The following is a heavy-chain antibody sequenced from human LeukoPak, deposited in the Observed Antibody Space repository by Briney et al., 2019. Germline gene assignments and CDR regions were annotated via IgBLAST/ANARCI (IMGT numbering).Heavy chain of an antibody. J-gene: IGHJ5*02. V-gene: IGHV4-59*01. D-gene: IGHD2-2*01. CDR2: IYYSGTT. Sequence: SETLSLTCTVSGGSISSFYWSWVRQSPGKGLEWIGHIYYSGTTKYNPSLKSRVTISVDTSKSQFSLKLSSVTAADTAVYYCARVIGYWSSTSCPGGFDPWGQGTLVTVSS. CDR3: ARVIGYWSSTSCPGGFDP. CDR1: GGSISSFY.